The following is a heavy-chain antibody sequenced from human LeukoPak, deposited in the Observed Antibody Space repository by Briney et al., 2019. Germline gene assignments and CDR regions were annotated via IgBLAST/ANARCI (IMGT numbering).Heavy chain of an antibody. CDR3: ARVRTYYYDSSGHGRGFDY. CDR2: ISSSRSTI. Sequence: GGSLRLSCAASGFTFSSYSMTWVRQAPGKGLEWVSYISSSRSTIYYADSVKGRFTISRDKAKNSLYLQMNSLRAEDTAVYYCARVRTYYYDSSGHGRGFDYWGQGTLVTVSS. J-gene: IGHJ4*02. CDR1: GFTFSSYS. V-gene: IGHV3-48*01. D-gene: IGHD3-22*01.